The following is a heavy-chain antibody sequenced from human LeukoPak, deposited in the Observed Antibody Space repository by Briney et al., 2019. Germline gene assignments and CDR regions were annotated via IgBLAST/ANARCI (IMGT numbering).Heavy chain of an antibody. V-gene: IGHV3-48*01. CDR2: ISSSSSTI. Sequence: GGSLRLSCAASGFTFSSYSMNWVRQAPGKGLEWVSYISSSSSTIYYADSVKGRFTISRDNAKNSLYLQMNGLRAEDTAVYYCARGGEYSGYPLWGQGTLVTVSS. J-gene: IGHJ4*02. CDR1: GFTFSSYS. D-gene: IGHD5-12*01. CDR3: ARGGEYSGYPL.